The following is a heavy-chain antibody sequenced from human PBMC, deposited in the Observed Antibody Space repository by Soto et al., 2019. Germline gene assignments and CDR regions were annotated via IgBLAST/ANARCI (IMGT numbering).Heavy chain of an antibody. CDR2: IYYSGST. Sequence: QVQLQESGPGLVKPSETLSLTCTVSGGSISSYYWSWIRQPPGKGLEWIGYIYYSGSTNYNPSLKIRVPISVDTSNNLCPLKLTSVTAADTAVYDCARDPVTAAFAIWGQGRLVTVSS. CDR3: ARDPVTAAFAI. V-gene: IGHV4-59*01. J-gene: IGHJ3*02. CDR1: GGSISSYY. D-gene: IGHD2-21*02.